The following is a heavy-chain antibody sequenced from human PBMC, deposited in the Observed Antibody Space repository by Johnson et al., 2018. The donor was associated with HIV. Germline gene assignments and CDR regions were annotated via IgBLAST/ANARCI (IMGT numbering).Heavy chain of an antibody. Sequence: VQLVESGGGLVQPGGSLRLSCAASGFTFSSYAMSWARQAPGKGLEWVPAFSGSGGTTHNADSVTGRFAISRNNAYNSLYLQMNRLRVEDTALYFCATVWRNEGRHSFDVWGLGTMVTVSS. V-gene: IGHV3-23*04. CDR1: GFTFSSYA. J-gene: IGHJ3*01. D-gene: IGHD1-1*01. CDR3: ATVWRNEGRHSFDV. CDR2: FSGSGGTT.